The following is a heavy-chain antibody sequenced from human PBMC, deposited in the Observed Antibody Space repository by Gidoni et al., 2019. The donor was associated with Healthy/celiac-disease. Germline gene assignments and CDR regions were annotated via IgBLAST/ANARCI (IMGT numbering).Heavy chain of an antibody. CDR1: GGTFSSYA. CDR3: ARGNYDFWSGYYYYYGMDV. V-gene: IGHV1-69*01. Sequence: QVQLVQSGAEVKKPGSSVQVSCKASGGTFSSYAISWVRQAPGQGLEGMGGIIPIFGTANYAQKVQGRVTITADESTSTAYMELSSLRSEDTAVYYCARGNYDFWSGYYYYYGMDVWGQGTTVTVSS. D-gene: IGHD3-3*01. CDR2: IIPIFGTA. J-gene: IGHJ6*02.